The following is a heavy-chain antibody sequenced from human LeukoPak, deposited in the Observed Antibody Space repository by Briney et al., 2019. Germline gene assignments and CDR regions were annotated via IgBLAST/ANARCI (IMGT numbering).Heavy chain of an antibody. CDR2: ISYDGSNK. D-gene: IGHD3-3*01. CDR1: GFTFSSYG. CDR3: AKDGLRFLEWLSDYFDY. Sequence: GRSLRLSCAASGFTFSSYGMHWVRQAPGKGLEWVAVISYDGSNKYYADSVKGRFTISRDNSKNTLYLQMNCLRAEETAGYYCAKDGLRFLEWLSDYFDYWGQGTLVTVSS. J-gene: IGHJ4*02. V-gene: IGHV3-30*18.